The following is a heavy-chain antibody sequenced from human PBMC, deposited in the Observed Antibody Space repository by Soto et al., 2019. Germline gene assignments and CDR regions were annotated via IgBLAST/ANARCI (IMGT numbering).Heavy chain of an antibody. CDR3: ARCMDYGDYNIRDAFDI. V-gene: IGHV3-48*01. CDR1: GFTFSSYS. J-gene: IGHJ3*02. CDR2: ISSSSSTI. Sequence: GGSLRLSCAASGFTFSSYSMNWVRQAPGKGLEWVSYISSSSSTIYYPDPVKGQFTISRDNAKNSLYLQMNSLRAEDTAVYYCARCMDYGDYNIRDAFDIWGQGTMVTVSS. D-gene: IGHD4-17*01.